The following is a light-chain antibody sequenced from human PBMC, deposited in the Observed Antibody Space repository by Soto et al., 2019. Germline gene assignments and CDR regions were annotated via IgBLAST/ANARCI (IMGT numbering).Light chain of an antibody. CDR1: SGDVGGYNF. V-gene: IGLV2-11*01. CDR2: DVS. J-gene: IGLJ3*02. CDR3: CSYGGSYTGV. Sequence: QSALTQPRSVSGSPGQSVTISCTGASGDVGGYNFVSWYQQHPGKATTLMIFDVSQRPAGVPDRFSGSKSGITSSLTISGLQAEDEADYYCCSYGGSYTGVFGGGTKVTVL.